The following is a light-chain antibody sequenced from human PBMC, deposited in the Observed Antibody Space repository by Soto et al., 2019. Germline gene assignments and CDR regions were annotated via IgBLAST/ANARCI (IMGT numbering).Light chain of an antibody. CDR2: GTS. CDR3: QQYGSSALT. J-gene: IGKJ4*01. Sequence: EIVLTQSPGTLSLSPGERATLSCRASQSVSSSYLVWYQQRPGQPPRLLIYGTSNRAAGIPDRFTGTGSGTAFTLTIYRLEPEDSAVYYCQQYGSSALTFGGGTKVEIK. V-gene: IGKV3-20*01. CDR1: QSVSSSY.